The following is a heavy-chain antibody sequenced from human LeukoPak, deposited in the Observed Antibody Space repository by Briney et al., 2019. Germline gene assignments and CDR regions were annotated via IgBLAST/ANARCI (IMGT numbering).Heavy chain of an antibody. J-gene: IGHJ4*02. CDR1: GGSVSSGGYY. CDR2: VHFSGRN. D-gene: IGHD3-10*01. V-gene: IGHV4-61*08. CDR3: ARQQIRGGIFGDCES. Sequence: SETLSLTCTVSGGSVSSGGYYWSWLRQPPGKGLEWIGWVHFSGRNNYNPSLKSRATISLDTSNNQFSLKLNSLTAVDTAIYFCARQQIRGGIFGDCESWGPGSLVTVSS.